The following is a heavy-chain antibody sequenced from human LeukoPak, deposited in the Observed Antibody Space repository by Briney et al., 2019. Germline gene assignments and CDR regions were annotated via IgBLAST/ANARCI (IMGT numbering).Heavy chain of an antibody. CDR3: ARDKVYYFDY. V-gene: IGHV3-33*01. Sequence: VAIIWSDGNNKYYADSVKGRFTISRDNSKNTLYLQMNSLRAEDAAVYYCARDKVYYFDYWGQGTLVTVSS. J-gene: IGHJ4*02. CDR2: IWSDGNNK.